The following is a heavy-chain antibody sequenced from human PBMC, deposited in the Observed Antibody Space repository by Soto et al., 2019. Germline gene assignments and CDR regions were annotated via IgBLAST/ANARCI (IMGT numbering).Heavy chain of an antibody. D-gene: IGHD2-21*02. J-gene: IGHJ3*02. V-gene: IGHV4-34*01. CDR2: MSHSGGT. Sequence: QVQLQQWGAGLLKPSETLSLTCAVYGGFVSSGSYYWSWIRQPPGKGLEWIGEMSHSGGTNFNPSLKSRVTISVATSKNQCSLKMSSVTAADTALYYCARVERGTATSVVDAFDIWGPGTMVTVSS. CDR1: GGFVSSGSYY. CDR3: ARVERGTATSVVDAFDI.